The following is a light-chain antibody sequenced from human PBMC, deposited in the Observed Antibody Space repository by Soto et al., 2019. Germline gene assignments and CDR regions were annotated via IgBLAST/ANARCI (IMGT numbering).Light chain of an antibody. CDR1: ISNIGRGYD. CDR2: GDS. Sequence: QSVLTQPHSVSGATGQRVTISGTGSISNIGRGYDGPWYQQLPGSAPRLLLSGDSNRPSGVPDRLSGSRSGTSASLAITGLQDEDEGDYSCQTFDSCLTISWVFGGGTQLTVL. V-gene: IGLV1-40*01. J-gene: IGLJ3*02. CDR3: QTFDSCLTISWV.